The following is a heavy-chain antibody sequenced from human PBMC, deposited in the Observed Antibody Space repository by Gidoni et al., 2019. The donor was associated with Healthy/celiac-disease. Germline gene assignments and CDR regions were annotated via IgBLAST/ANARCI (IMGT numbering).Heavy chain of an antibody. CDR1: GFTLGSYA. D-gene: IGHD2-21*01. Sequence: QVHLVASGGGVVQPGRSPLPHLAAPGFTLGSYAMHWVRQAPGKGLEWVAVISYDGSNKYYADSVKGRFTISRDNSKNTLYLQMNSLRAEDTAVYYCARDRGFVVTPAMDYWGQGTLVTVSS. CDR3: ARDRGFVVTPAMDY. CDR2: ISYDGSNK. J-gene: IGHJ4*02. V-gene: IGHV3-30-3*01.